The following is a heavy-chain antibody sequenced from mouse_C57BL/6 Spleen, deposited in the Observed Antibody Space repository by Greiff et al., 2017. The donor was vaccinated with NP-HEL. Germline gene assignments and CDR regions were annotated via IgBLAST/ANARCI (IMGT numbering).Heavy chain of an antibody. J-gene: IGHJ1*03. CDR1: GYTFTSYW. Sequence: VQLQQPGAELVKPGASVKLSCKASGYTFTSYWMHWVKQRPGQGLEWIGMIHPNSGSTNYNEKFKSKATLTVDKSSSTAYMQLSSLTSEDSAVYYCARWVTNYGSSYGYFDDWGTGTTVTVSS. V-gene: IGHV1-64*01. CDR3: ARWVTNYGSSYGYFDD. CDR2: IHPNSGST. D-gene: IGHD1-1*01.